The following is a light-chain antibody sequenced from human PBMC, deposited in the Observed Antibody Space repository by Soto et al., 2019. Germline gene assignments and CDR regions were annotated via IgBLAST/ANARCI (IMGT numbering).Light chain of an antibody. J-gene: IGKJ1*01. Sequence: EIVLTQSPGTPSLSPGERATLSCRASQSVSNSFLAWYQQKPGQAPRLLIYGASNRATGIPDRFSGSGSGTDFTLTISSLEPEDFAVYYCQQYGNSPWAFGQGTKVEIE. CDR2: GAS. V-gene: IGKV3-20*01. CDR3: QQYGNSPWA. CDR1: QSVSNSF.